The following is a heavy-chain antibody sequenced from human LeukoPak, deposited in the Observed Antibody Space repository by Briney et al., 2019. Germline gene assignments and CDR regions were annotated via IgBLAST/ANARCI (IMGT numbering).Heavy chain of an antibody. Sequence: GASVKVSCKVSGYTRTVLSMHWVRQAPGKGLEWMGGFDPEDGETIYAEKFQGRVTMTEDTSIETAYMELSSLRSEDTAVYYCATSSGELLGREFDYWGQGTLVTVSS. CDR1: GYTRTVLS. D-gene: IGHD1-26*01. V-gene: IGHV1-24*01. J-gene: IGHJ4*02. CDR3: ATSSGELLGREFDY. CDR2: FDPEDGET.